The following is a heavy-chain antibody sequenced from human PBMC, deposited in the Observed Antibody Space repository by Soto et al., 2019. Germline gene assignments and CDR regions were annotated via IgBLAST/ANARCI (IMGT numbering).Heavy chain of an antibody. CDR2: ISSSSSYI. CDR3: ARELQLTGTTNNWFDP. Sequence: LRLSCAASGFTFSSYSMNWVRQAPGKGLEWVSSISSSSSYIYYADSVKGRFTISRDNAKNSLYLQMNSLRAEDTAVYYCARELQLTGTTNNWFDPWGQGTLVTVSS. CDR1: GFTFSSYS. J-gene: IGHJ5*02. D-gene: IGHD1-7*01. V-gene: IGHV3-21*01.